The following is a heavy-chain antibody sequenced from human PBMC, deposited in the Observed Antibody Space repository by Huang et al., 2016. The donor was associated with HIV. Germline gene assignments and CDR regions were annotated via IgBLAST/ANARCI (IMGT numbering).Heavy chain of an antibody. CDR1: GGTFSKYA. Sequence: QVQLVQSGAEVKTPGSSVKVSCKASGGTFSKYAISWVRQAPGQGLAWMGGFIPMFGTPNYARNFQGRVTITADDSTSTTYVEVSSLRSEDTALYYCARGQLGSYGDYDVLYWGQGTLVTVSS. J-gene: IGHJ4*02. D-gene: IGHD4-17*01. CDR2: FIPMFGTP. CDR3: ARGQLGSYGDYDVLY. V-gene: IGHV1-69*13.